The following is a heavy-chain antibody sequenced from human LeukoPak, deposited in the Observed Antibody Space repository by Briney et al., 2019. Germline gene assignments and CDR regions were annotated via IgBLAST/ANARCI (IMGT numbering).Heavy chain of an antibody. Sequence: SVKVSCKASGGTFSSYAISWVRQAPGQGLEWMGGIIPIFGTANYAQRFQGRVTITADKSTSTAYMELSSLRSEDTAVYYCARDHRDGYDAFDIWGQGTMVTVSS. D-gene: IGHD5-24*01. CDR1: GGTFSSYA. V-gene: IGHV1-69*06. CDR2: IIPIFGTA. J-gene: IGHJ3*02. CDR3: ARDHRDGYDAFDI.